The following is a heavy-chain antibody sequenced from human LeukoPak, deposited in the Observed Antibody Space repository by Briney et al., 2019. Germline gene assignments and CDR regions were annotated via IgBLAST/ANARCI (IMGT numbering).Heavy chain of an antibody. D-gene: IGHD3-10*01. CDR2: INHSGST. V-gene: IGHV4-34*01. J-gene: IGHJ5*02. CDR3: ARDARRFGEPRLFDP. CDR1: GGSFSGYY. Sequence: SETLSLTCAVYGGSFSGYYWSWIRQPPGKGLEWIGEINHSGSTNYNPSLKSRVTISVDTSKNQFSLKLSSVTAADTAVYYCARDARRFGEPRLFDPWGQGTLVTVSS.